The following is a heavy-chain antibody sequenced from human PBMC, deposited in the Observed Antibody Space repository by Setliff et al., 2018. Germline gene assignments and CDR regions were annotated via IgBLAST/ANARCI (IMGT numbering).Heavy chain of an antibody. V-gene: IGHV4-4*07. CDR2: IYSDENT. CDR1: GGSINEYY. CDR3: TRNFLGWLARF. D-gene: IGHD6-19*01. J-gene: IGHJ4*02. Sequence: SETLSLTCSVSGGSINEYYWSWFRQPAGKGLEWIGRIYSDENTDYNPSLKSRVTMSADTSKNQFSLKLESVTAADTAVYYCTRNFLGWLARFWGRGTLVTVS.